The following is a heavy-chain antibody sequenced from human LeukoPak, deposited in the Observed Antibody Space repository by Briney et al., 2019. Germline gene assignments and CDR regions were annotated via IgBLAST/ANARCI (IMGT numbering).Heavy chain of an antibody. CDR1: GYTFTSYD. Sequence: ASVTVSCTASGYTFTSYDINWVRQATGQGLEWMGWMNPNSGNTGYAQKFQGRVTMTRNTSISTAYMELSSLRSEDTAVYYCARGPRKQWLVWKVAFDYWGQGTLVTVSS. V-gene: IGHV1-8*01. J-gene: IGHJ4*02. D-gene: IGHD6-19*01. CDR3: ARGPRKQWLVWKVAFDY. CDR2: MNPNSGNT.